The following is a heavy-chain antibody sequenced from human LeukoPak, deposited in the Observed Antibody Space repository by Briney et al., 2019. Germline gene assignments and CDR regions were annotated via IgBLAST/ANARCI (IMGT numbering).Heavy chain of an antibody. D-gene: IGHD3-9*01. Sequence: GGSLRLSCEASGFSFSSYAMSWVRQSPGKGLERVATVCASGGCTYYADSVEGRFTVSRDNAMNTLSLQMDSLRADDTAVYFCAKDRLDYAGPHDYFEWWGQGTLVTVSS. V-gene: IGHV3-23*01. CDR3: AKDRLDYAGPHDYFEW. CDR2: VCASGGCT. CDR1: GFSFSSYA. J-gene: IGHJ4*02.